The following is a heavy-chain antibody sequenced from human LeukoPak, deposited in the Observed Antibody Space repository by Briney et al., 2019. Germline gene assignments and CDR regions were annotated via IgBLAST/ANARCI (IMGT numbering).Heavy chain of an antibody. CDR3: TRYYDSSSLDY. V-gene: IGHV3-15*01. Sequence: GGSLRLSCAASGFTFSNAWMSWVRQAPGLGREGVGHIKSNTDGGTTDYAAPVKGRFTTSRDDSTTTLYLQMNSLKTEDTAVYYCTRYYDSSSLDYWGQGSLVTVSS. D-gene: IGHD3-22*01. J-gene: IGHJ4*02. CDR2: IKSNTDGGTT. CDR1: GFTFSNAW.